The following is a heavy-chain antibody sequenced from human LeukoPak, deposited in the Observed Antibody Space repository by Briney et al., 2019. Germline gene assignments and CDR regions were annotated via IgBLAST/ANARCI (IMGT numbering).Heavy chain of an antibody. CDR2: INTNTGNP. V-gene: IGHV7-4-1*02. D-gene: IGHD6-13*01. J-gene: IGHJ4*02. CDR3: AREGSSWHVDFDY. CDR1: GYTFTSYA. Sequence: RASVKVSCKASGYTFTSYAMNWVRQAPGQGLEWMGWINTNTGNPTYAQGFTGRFVFSLDTSVSTAYLQISSLKAEDTDVYYCAREGSSWHVDFDYWGQGTLVTVSS.